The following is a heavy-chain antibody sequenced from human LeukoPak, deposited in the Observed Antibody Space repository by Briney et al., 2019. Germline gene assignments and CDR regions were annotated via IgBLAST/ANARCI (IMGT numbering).Heavy chain of an antibody. CDR3: AKDPYSDFWSGYNDY. D-gene: IGHD3-3*01. Sequence: GGSLRLSCAASGFTFSSYWMSWVRQAPGKGLERVANIKQDGGEKYYVDSVKGRFTISRDNAKNSLYLQMNSLRAEDTAAYYCAKDPYSDFWSGYNDYWGQGTLVTVSS. J-gene: IGHJ4*02. V-gene: IGHV3-7*01. CDR2: IKQDGGEK. CDR1: GFTFSSYW.